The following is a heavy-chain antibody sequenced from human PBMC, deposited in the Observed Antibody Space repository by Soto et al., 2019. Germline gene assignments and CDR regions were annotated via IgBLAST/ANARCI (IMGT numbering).Heavy chain of an antibody. J-gene: IGHJ4*02. CDR3: ARGVGSSPPRD. D-gene: IGHD1-26*01. Sequence: SETLSLTCTISVGSIRVYYWSWIRQSPRQGLEWIGYVYDNGRPYYSPSLKSRVTISADTSKNQISLKLTSATAADTAVYYCARGVGSSPPRDWGRGTLGTVS. V-gene: IGHV4-59*01. CDR1: VGSIRVYY. CDR2: VYDNGRP.